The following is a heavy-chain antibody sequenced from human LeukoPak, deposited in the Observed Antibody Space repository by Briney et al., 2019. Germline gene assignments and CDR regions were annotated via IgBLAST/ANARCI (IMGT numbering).Heavy chain of an antibody. CDR1: GFTFSSYG. D-gene: IGHD3-22*01. Sequence: GGSLRLSCAASGFTFSSYGMHWVRQAPGKGLEWVAVIWYDGSNKYYADSVKGRFTISRDNSKNTLYPQMNSLRAEDTAVYYCAREHTYYYDSSGYYYVSENYYFDYWGQGTLVTVSS. CDR2: IWYDGSNK. J-gene: IGHJ4*02. CDR3: AREHTYYYDSSGYYYVSENYYFDY. V-gene: IGHV3-33*01.